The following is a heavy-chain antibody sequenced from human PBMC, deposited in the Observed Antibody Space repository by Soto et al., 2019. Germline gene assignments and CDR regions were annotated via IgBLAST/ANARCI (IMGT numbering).Heavy chain of an antibody. CDR2: IYYSGST. CDR1: GGSISSYY. D-gene: IGHD5-12*01. J-gene: IGHJ6*02. CDR3: ARGYSGYDSLRTIPLDYGMDV. V-gene: IGHV4-59*01. Sequence: SETLSLTFTVSGGSISSYYWSWIRQPPGKGLEWIGYIYYSGSTNYNPSLKSRVTISVDTSKNQFSLKLSSVTAADTAVYYCARGYSGYDSLRTIPLDYGMDVWGQGTTVTVSS.